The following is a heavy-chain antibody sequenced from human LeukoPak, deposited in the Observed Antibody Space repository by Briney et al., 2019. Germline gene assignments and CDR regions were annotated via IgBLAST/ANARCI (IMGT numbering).Heavy chain of an antibody. D-gene: IGHD1-14*01. V-gene: IGHV4-34*01. Sequence: SETLSLTCAVYGGSFSGYFWSWIRQPPGKGLEYIGDISHSASTNYNPSLKNRVTISVDTSKDQFSLKLSSVTAADTAVYYCAREPDRIRFDSWGQGTLVTVSS. CDR2: ISHSAST. J-gene: IGHJ5*01. CDR3: AREPDRIRFDS. CDR1: GGSFSGYF.